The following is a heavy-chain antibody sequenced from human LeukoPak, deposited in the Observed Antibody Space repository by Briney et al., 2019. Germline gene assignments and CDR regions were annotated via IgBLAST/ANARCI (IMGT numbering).Heavy chain of an antibody. CDR3: ARQTTVLNSGWHFDF. D-gene: IGHD6-19*01. Sequence: PSETLSLTCTVSGGSISSTSTSYYWVWIRQPPGKGLEWIGSVYYSGGTYYNPSLKSRVTVSIDTSKNQFFVRLSSVTAADTAVYYCARQTTVLNSGWHFDFWGQGTLVTVSS. V-gene: IGHV4-39*01. J-gene: IGHJ4*02. CDR2: VYYSGGT. CDR1: GGSISSTSTSYY.